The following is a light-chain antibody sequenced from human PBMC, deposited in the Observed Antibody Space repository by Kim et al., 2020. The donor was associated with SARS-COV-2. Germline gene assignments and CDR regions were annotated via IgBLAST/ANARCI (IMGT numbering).Light chain of an antibody. CDR3: QQYNNWPPEYT. Sequence: PGETATLAGRASQSVSSNLAWYQEKPGQAPRLLIYGASTRATGIPARFSGSGSGTEFTLTISSLQSEDFAVYYCQQYNNWPPEYTFGQGTKLEI. CDR2: GAS. V-gene: IGKV3-15*01. J-gene: IGKJ2*01. CDR1: QSVSSN.